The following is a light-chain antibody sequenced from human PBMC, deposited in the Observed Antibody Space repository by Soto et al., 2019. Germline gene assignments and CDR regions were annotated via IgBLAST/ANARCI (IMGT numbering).Light chain of an antibody. J-gene: IGLJ2*01. CDR3: SSYRSSGTV. CDR1: SSDVGDYNY. V-gene: IGLV2-14*01. CDR2: DVS. Sequence: QSALTQPASVSGSPGQSITISCTGTSSDVGDYNYVSWYQQHPGKAPKLMIYDVSTRPSGVSNRFSGSKSGDTASLTISGLQAEDEADYYCSSYRSSGTVFGGGTKLTVL.